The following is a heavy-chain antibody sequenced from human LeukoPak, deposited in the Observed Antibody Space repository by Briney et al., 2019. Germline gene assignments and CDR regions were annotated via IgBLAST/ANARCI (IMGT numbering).Heavy chain of an antibody. Sequence: GSLRLSCAASGFTFSSYAMSWVRQAPGKGLEWVSAISGSGDGTYYADSVKGRFTISRDNSKNTLYLQMSGLRAEDTAVYYCAKEPSYCTNGVCYSRVFDRWGQGTLVTVSS. CDR2: ISGSGDGT. CDR3: AKEPSYCTNGVCYSRVFDR. J-gene: IGHJ5*02. CDR1: GFTFSSYA. V-gene: IGHV3-23*01. D-gene: IGHD2-8*01.